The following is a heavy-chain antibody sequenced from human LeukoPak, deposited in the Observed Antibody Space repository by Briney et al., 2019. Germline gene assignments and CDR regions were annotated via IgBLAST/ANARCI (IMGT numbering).Heavy chain of an antibody. CDR3: ARHGGHYQSDD. CDR2: VHHSGGT. CDR1: GGSITSNH. Sequence: SETLSLTCTVSGGSITSNHWSWVRQPPGKGLEWIGQVHHSGGTSYNPSLRSRVTISIDKSENQFSLKLNSVTAADTAVYYCARHGGHYQSDDWGQGTLVTVSS. V-gene: IGHV4-4*02. J-gene: IGHJ4*02. D-gene: IGHD2-21*01.